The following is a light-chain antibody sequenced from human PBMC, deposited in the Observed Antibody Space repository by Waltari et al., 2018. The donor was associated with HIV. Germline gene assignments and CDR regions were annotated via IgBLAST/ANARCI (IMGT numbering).Light chain of an antibody. J-gene: IGKJ4*01. Sequence: EIALTQSPATLSVSPGERAVLSCRASQSVSRHLAWYQQKSGQGPRLLIYETSTRAAGTPVRFNGSGSGTDFVLTITDVEPGDVAVYYCQQRGTWPLVTFGGGTKVE. CDR3: QQRGTWPLVT. V-gene: IGKV3-11*01. CDR2: ETS. CDR1: QSVSRH.